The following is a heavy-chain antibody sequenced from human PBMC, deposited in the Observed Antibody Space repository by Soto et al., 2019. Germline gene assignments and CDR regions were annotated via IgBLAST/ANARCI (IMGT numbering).Heavy chain of an antibody. V-gene: IGHV3-30*04. CDR3: ARSRNSAVADSFDF. CDR1: GFTFSRYA. D-gene: IGHD1-26*01. CDR2: ISRDGSNK. Sequence: GGSLRLSCAASGFTFSRYAIHWVRQSPGKGLEWVAVISRDGSNKYYVDSVKGRFTISRDNSKNTLYLQMNSLRDEDTAVYYCARSRNSAVADSFDFWGQGTLVTVSS. J-gene: IGHJ4*02.